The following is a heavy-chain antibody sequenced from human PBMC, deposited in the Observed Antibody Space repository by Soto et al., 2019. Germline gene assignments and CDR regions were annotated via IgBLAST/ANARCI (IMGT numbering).Heavy chain of an antibody. Sequence: SLRLSCAASGFTFSSYSMNWVRQAPGKGLEWVSSISSSSSYIYYADSVKGRFTISRDNAKNSLYLQMNSLRAEDTAVYYCARGFEIADFWSGYGYYYGMDVWGQGTTVTVSS. V-gene: IGHV3-21*01. D-gene: IGHD3-3*01. J-gene: IGHJ6*02. CDR2: ISSSSSYI. CDR1: GFTFSSYS. CDR3: ARGFEIADFWSGYGYYYGMDV.